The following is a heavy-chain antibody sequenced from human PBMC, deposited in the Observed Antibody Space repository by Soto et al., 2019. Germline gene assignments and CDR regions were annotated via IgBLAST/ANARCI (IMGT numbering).Heavy chain of an antibody. CDR2: IIPIFGAP. J-gene: IGHJ4*02. Sequence: QVQLVQSGAEVKKPGSSVKVSCKASGGTFSSYAISWVRQAPGQGLEWMGGIIPIFGAPNYAQKFQGRVPITAHESTSTAYMELRSPRSEDTAVYYCASCSSSGYYRGLDYWGQGTLVTVSS. CDR1: GGTFSSYA. CDR3: ASCSSSGYYRGLDY. V-gene: IGHV1-69*12. D-gene: IGHD6-19*01.